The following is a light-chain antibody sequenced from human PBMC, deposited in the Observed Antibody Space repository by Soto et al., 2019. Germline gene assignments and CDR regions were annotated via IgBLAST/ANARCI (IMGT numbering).Light chain of an antibody. CDR2: KAS. CDR1: QSNSYW. Sequence: DIQMTQSPSTLSASVGDRVTITCRASQSNSYWLAWYQQKPGKAPNLLIYKASSLESGVPSRFSGSGSGTEFTLTISSLQPDDFATYYCQQYNNYWTFGQGTKVEIK. V-gene: IGKV1-5*03. CDR3: QQYNNYWT. J-gene: IGKJ1*01.